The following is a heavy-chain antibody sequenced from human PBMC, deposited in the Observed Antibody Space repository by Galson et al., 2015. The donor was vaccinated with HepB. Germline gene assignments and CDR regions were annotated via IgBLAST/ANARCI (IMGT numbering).Heavy chain of an antibody. D-gene: IGHD1/OR15-1a*01. CDR1: GFTFGNFA. Sequence: SLRLSCAGSGFTFGNFALSWVRQAPGKGLEWVSSISGSGGRTSYADFVKGRFIISRDKSQDTLSLQLTSLRVDDTALYYCTKVLAGWEQVRAGQYEVFDIWGQGTRVTVSS. CDR3: TKVLAGWEQVRAGQYEVFDI. CDR2: ISGSGGRT. V-gene: IGHV3-23*01. J-gene: IGHJ3*02.